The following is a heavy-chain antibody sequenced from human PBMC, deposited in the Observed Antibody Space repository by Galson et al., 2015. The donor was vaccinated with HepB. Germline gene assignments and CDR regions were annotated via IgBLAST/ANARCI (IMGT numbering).Heavy chain of an antibody. CDR1: GLTFGDYT. Sequence: SLRLSCAASGLTFGDYTLSWVRQAPGKGLERVGFIRTKAYGGTTEYAASVKGRFSISRDDSKSIAYLQMNSLKTEDTAMYYCTRDRRPSRWFGDSDAFDIWGPGTMVTVSS. V-gene: IGHV3-49*04. D-gene: IGHD3-10*01. J-gene: IGHJ3*02. CDR3: TRDRRPSRWFGDSDAFDI. CDR2: IRTKAYGGTT.